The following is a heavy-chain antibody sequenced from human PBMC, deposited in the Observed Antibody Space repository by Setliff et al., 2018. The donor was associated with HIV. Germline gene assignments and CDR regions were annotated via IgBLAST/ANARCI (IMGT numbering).Heavy chain of an antibody. D-gene: IGHD2-8*02. Sequence: GESLKISCATSGFAFSDYDFHWVRQVTGEGLEWVSAIGTGGDTYYADSVKGRFTISKDNFENVVYLQMNSLRVDDTAVYYCVKDAYSTGKPGISWGQGTQVTVSS. CDR1: GFAFSDYD. CDR2: IGTGGDT. CDR3: VKDAYSTGKPGIS. J-gene: IGHJ4*02. V-gene: IGHV3-13*01.